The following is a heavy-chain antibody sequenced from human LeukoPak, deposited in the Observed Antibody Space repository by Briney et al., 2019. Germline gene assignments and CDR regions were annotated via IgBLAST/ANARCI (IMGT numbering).Heavy chain of an antibody. J-gene: IGHJ4*02. V-gene: IGHV4-59*01. CDR1: GASITSYY. Sequence: SETLSLTCSVSGASITSYYWSWIRQPPGKGLEWIAYISYSGSTNYNPSLKSRVTISLDTSKNHLSLRLSSVTAADTAVYYCARETGYSSSSVFDYWGQGTLVTVSS. D-gene: IGHD6-6*01. CDR3: ARETGYSSSSVFDY. CDR2: ISYSGST.